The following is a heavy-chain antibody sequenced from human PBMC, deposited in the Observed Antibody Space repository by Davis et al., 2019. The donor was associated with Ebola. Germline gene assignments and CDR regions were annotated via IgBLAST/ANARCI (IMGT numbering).Heavy chain of an antibody. Sequence: GESLKISCAASGFTFSSYAMSWVRQAPGKGLEWVSAISGSGGSTYYADSVKGRFTISRDNSKNTLYLQMNSLKTEDTAVYYCTSTVTTADYWGQGTLVTVSS. V-gene: IGHV3-23*01. J-gene: IGHJ4*02. CDR3: TSTVTTADY. CDR1: GFTFSSYA. D-gene: IGHD4-17*01. CDR2: ISGSGGST.